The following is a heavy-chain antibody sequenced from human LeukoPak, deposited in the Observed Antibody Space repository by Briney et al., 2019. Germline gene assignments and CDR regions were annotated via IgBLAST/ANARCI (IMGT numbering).Heavy chain of an antibody. J-gene: IGHJ4*02. CDR2: INANSGGT. D-gene: IGHD2-8*01. CDR3: ARVAYCTKGVCINFDL. V-gene: IGHV1-2*02. Sequence: ASLKVSCKASGYTFTGSYIHWMRQAPGQGLEWMGWINANSGGTKYAQKFQGRVTVTRDTSTSTAYMELSGLRADDTAVYYCARVAYCTKGVCINFDLWGQGTLVTVSS. CDR1: GYTFTGSY.